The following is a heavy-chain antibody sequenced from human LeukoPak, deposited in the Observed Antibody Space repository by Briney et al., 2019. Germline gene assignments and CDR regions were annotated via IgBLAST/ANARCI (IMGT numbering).Heavy chain of an antibody. J-gene: IGHJ3*02. CDR1: GGTFSSYA. CDR3: ASKSSSNPEGAFDI. V-gene: IGHV1-69*13. CDR2: IIPIFGTA. Sequence: ASVKVSCKASGGTFSSYAISWVRQAPGQGLEWMGGIIPIFGTANYAQKFQGRVTVTADESTSTAYMELSSLRSEDTAVYYCASKSSSNPEGAFDIWGQGTMVTVSS. D-gene: IGHD6-13*01.